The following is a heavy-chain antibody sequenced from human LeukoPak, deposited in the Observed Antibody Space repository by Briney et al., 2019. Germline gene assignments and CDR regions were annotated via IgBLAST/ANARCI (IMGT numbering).Heavy chain of an antibody. CDR3: ARGEVLTSALFWRGGMFDF. CDR1: GGSLSSYS. Sequence: PSETLSLTCAVYGGSLSSYSWSWIRQPPGKGLEWIGEISHSGSTNYNPSLKSRVTISVDTSTNQFSLNLSSVTAADTAVYYCARGEVLTSALFWRGGMFDFWGQGTLVTVSS. D-gene: IGHD2-21*02. V-gene: IGHV4-34*01. CDR2: ISHSGST. J-gene: IGHJ4*02.